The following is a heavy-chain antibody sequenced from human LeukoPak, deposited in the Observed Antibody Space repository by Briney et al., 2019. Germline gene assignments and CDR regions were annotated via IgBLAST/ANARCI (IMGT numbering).Heavy chain of an antibody. J-gene: IGHJ3*02. CDR1: GGSISSGGYY. V-gene: IGHV4-30-2*01. CDR2: IYHSGST. D-gene: IGHD3-10*01. Sequence: SETLSLTCTVSGGSISSGGYYWSWIRQPPGKGLEWIGYIYHSGSTNYNPSLKSRVTISVDKSKNQFSLKLSSVTAADTAVYYCARDQVTMVRGVIKGIAFDIWGQGTMVTVSS. CDR3: ARDQVTMVRGVIKGIAFDI.